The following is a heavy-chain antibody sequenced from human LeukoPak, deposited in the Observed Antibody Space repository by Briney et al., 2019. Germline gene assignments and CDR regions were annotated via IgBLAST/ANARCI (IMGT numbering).Heavy chain of an antibody. CDR1: GFTFNSYA. CDR3: AKVYDSSGHYYVD. Sequence: GGSLRLSCAASGFTFNSYAMSWVRQAPEKGLEWVATISGSGGGTYYADSVKGRFTISRDNSKNTLYLQMNSLRAEDTAVYYCAKVYDSSGHYYVDWRQGTLVTVSS. D-gene: IGHD3-22*01. V-gene: IGHV3-23*01. J-gene: IGHJ4*02. CDR2: ISGSGGGT.